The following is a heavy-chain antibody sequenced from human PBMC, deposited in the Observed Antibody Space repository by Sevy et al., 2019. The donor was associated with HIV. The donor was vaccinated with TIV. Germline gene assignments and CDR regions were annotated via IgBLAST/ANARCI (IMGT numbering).Heavy chain of an antibody. D-gene: IGHD3-10*01. Sequence: GESLKISCAASGFTFSSYEMNWVRQAPGKGLEWVSYISSSGSTIYYADSVKGRFTISRDNAKNSLYLQMNSLRAEDTAVYYCARDKGGTMVRGVIITLGYFDYWGQGTLVTVSS. CDR2: ISSSGSTI. V-gene: IGHV3-48*03. CDR1: GFTFSSYE. CDR3: ARDKGGTMVRGVIITLGYFDY. J-gene: IGHJ4*02.